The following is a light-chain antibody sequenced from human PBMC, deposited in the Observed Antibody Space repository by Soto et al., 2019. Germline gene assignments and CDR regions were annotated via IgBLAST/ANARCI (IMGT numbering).Light chain of an antibody. CDR2: DAS. Sequence: DLQMTQSPSSLSASVGDRVTITCQASQDISNYLNWYQQKPGKAPKLLIYDASNLETGVPSRFSGSGSGTDFTFTISSLQPEDIATYYCQQYDNLPSWTFGPGTKVDIK. J-gene: IGKJ3*01. V-gene: IGKV1-33*01. CDR1: QDISNY. CDR3: QQYDNLPSWT.